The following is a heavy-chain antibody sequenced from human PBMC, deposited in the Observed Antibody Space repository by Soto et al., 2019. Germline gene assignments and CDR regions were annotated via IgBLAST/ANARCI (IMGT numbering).Heavy chain of an antibody. V-gene: IGHV1-18*01. CDR1: GYTFTSYG. D-gene: IGHD4-17*01. CDR3: ARDSKVTTTGRENWFDP. CDR2: ISAYNGNT. Sequence: ASVKVSCKASGYTFTSYGISWVRQAPGQGLEWMGWISAYNGNTNYAQKPQGRVTMTTDTSTSTAYMELRSLRSDDTAVYYCARDSKVTTTGRENWFDPWGQGTPVTVSS. J-gene: IGHJ5*02.